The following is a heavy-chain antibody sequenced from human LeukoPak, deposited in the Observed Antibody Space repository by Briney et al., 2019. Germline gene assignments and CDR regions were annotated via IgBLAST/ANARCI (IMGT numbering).Heavy chain of an antibody. Sequence: ASVKVSCKASGGTFSSYAISWVRQAPGQGLEWMGIINPSGGSTSYAQKFQGRVTMTRDTSTSTVYMELSSLRSEDTAVYYCACRSTSRRGDAFDIWGQGTMVTVSS. J-gene: IGHJ3*02. CDR2: INPSGGST. V-gene: IGHV1-46*01. D-gene: IGHD2-2*01. CDR1: GGTFSSYA. CDR3: ACRSTSRRGDAFDI.